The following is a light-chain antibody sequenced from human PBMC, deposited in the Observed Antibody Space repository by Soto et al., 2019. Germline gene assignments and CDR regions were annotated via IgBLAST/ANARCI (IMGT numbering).Light chain of an antibody. V-gene: IGLV1-40*01. CDR1: SSNIGAGYD. J-gene: IGLJ2*01. Sequence: QSVLTQPPSVSGAPGQRVTISCTGSSSNIGAGYDVHWYQQLPGTAPKLLIYDNSNRPSGVPDRFSGSKSGTSVSLAITGLQAEDEADYYCQSYDSSLRDVVFGGGTQLTVL. CDR3: QSYDSSLRDVV. CDR2: DNS.